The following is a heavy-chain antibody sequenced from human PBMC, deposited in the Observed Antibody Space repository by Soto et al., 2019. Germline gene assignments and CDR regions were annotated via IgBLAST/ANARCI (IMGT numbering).Heavy chain of an antibody. D-gene: IGHD2-2*01. J-gene: IGHJ6*03. V-gene: IGHV2-5*02. Sequence: SGPTLVNPTPTLTLTCTFSGFSLSTSGVGVGWIRQPPGKALEWLALIYWDDDKRYSPSLKSRLTITKDTSKNQVVLTMTNMDPVDTATYYCAHIFRCSSTSCYDYYYYYMDVWGKGTTVTVSS. CDR1: GFSLSTSGVG. CDR3: AHIFRCSSTSCYDYYYYYMDV. CDR2: IYWDDDK.